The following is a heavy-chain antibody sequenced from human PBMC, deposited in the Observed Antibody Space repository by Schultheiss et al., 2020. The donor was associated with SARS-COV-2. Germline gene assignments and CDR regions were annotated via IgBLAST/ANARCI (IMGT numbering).Heavy chain of an antibody. D-gene: IGHD4-11*01. V-gene: IGHV4-34*01. CDR1: GFTFSRYW. Sequence: GSLRLSCAASGFTFSRYWMTWVRQAPGKGLEWIGEINHSGSTNYNPSLKSRVTISVDTSKNQFSLKLSSVTAADTAVYYCARDQNYSNYDWFDPWGQGTLVTVSS. CDR2: INHSGST. J-gene: IGHJ5*02. CDR3: ARDQNYSNYDWFDP.